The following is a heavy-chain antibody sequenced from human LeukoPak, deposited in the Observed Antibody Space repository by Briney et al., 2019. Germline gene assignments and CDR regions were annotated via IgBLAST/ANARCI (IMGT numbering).Heavy chain of an antibody. Sequence: GGSLRLSCAASGLTFSSYNMNWVRQAPGKGLEWVSYISSTSDTISYADSVKGRFTISRDDSKNTLYLQMNSLRAEDTAVYYCARGLYDDNGGFWGQGTMVTVSS. V-gene: IGHV3-48*01. CDR1: GLTFSSYN. J-gene: IGHJ3*01. CDR3: ARGLYDDNGGF. D-gene: IGHD3-22*01. CDR2: ISSTSDTI.